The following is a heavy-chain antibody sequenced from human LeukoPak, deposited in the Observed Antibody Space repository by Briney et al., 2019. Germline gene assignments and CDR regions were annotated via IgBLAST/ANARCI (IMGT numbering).Heavy chain of an antibody. J-gene: IGHJ4*02. V-gene: IGHV5-51*01. CDR1: GYSFTSYW. CDR3: ARNNDFWSGYHAPYDY. Sequence: GESLKISCEGSGYSFTSYWIGWVRQMPGKGLEWMGIIYPGDSDTRYSPSFQGQVTISADKSISTAYLQWSSLKASDTAMYYCARNNDFWSGYHAPYDYWGQGTLVTVSS. D-gene: IGHD3-3*01. CDR2: IYPGDSDT.